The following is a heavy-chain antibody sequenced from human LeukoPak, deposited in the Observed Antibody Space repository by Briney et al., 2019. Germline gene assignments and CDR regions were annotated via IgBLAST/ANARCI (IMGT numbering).Heavy chain of an antibody. V-gene: IGHV4-59*01. J-gene: IGHJ4*02. CDR2: IYYSGST. D-gene: IGHD6-13*01. CDR3: ARSGGYSSSWSL. CDR1: GGSISTYY. Sequence: SETLSLTRTVSGGSISTYYWNWIRQPPGKGLEWIRYIYYSGSTNYNPSLKSRVTISVDTSKNQFSLKLNSVTAADTAVYYCARSGGYSSSWSLWGQGTLVTVSS.